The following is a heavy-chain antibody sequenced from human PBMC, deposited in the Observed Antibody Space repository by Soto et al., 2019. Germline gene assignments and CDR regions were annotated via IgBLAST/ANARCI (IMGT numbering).Heavy chain of an antibody. V-gene: IGHV1-46*01. CDR2: INPSGGTT. D-gene: IGHD2-2*01. J-gene: IGHJ4*02. CDR1: GYIFTSYY. CDR3: ARGTAYAAFAY. Sequence: ASVKVPCKTSGYIFTSYYIHCVRQAPGQGLEWMGIINPSGGTTTYAQKFQGRVTMTRDTSTSTVYMELSSLRSEDTAVYYCARGTAYAAFAYWGLGTLVTVSS.